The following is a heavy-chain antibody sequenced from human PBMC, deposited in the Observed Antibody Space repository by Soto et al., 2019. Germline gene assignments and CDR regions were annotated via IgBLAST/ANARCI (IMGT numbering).Heavy chain of an antibody. J-gene: IGHJ4*02. CDR1: GFTYVKYA. CDR3: VKDTVVVINGGDFDY. CDR2: ISGDAGRT. D-gene: IGHD3-22*01. V-gene: IGHV3-23*01. Sequence: EVQLLESGGALVQPGGSLRLSCEASGFTYVKYAMSWVRQAPGKGLEWVSGISGDAGRTFYADSVKGRFTISRDNSKNTVYLQMNSLRVEDTAVYYCVKDTVVVINGGDFDYWGQETLVTVSS.